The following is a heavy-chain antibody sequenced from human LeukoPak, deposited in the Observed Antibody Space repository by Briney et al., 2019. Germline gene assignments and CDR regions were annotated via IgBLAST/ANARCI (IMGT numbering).Heavy chain of an antibody. Sequence: GGSLRLSCAASGFTFSDNYMTWVRQAPGKGLEWLSYISGNGGVIQYADSVKGRFTISRDNAKNTLYLQMNSLRAEDTAVYYCAKPARTDHADYWGQGTLVTVSS. V-gene: IGHV3-11*01. J-gene: IGHJ4*02. D-gene: IGHD1-14*01. CDR1: GFTFSDNY. CDR2: ISGNGGVI. CDR3: AKPARTDHADY.